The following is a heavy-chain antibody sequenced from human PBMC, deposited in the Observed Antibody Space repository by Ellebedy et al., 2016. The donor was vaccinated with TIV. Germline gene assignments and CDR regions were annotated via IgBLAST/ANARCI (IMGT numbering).Heavy chain of an antibody. CDR3: ARGNLNSDAFDI. CDR1: GFTFSSYG. CDR2: ISYDGSNK. Sequence: GESLKISXAASGFTFSSYGMHWVRQAPGKGLEWVAVISYDGSNKYYADSVKGRFTISRDNSKNTLYLQMNSLRAEDTAVYYCARGNLNSDAFDIWGQGTMVTVSS. D-gene: IGHD4-23*01. V-gene: IGHV3-30*03. J-gene: IGHJ3*02.